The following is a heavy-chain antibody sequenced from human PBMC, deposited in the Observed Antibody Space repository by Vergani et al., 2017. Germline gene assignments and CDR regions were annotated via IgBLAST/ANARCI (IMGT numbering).Heavy chain of an antibody. Sequence: QVQLQESGPGLVKPSETLSLTCTVSGGSISSYYWSWIRQPAGKGLEWIGRIYTSGSTNYNPSLKSRVTISVDTSKNQFSLKLSSVTAADTAVYYCARVNEDIVATTFDYWGQGTLVTVSS. CDR3: ARVNEDIVATTFDY. V-gene: IGHV4-4*07. D-gene: IGHD5-12*01. CDR1: GGSISSYY. CDR2: IYTSGST. J-gene: IGHJ4*02.